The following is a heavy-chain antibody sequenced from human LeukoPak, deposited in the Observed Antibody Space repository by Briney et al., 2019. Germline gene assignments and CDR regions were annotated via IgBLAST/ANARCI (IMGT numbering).Heavy chain of an antibody. CDR1: GGSISSSSYY. CDR2: IYYSGST. D-gene: IGHD3-16*01. Sequence: SETLSLTCTVSGGSISSSSYYWGWIRQPPGKGLEWIGSIYYSGSTYYNPSLKCRVTISVDTSKNQFSLKLSSVTAADTAVYYCARQSLFGGPDDYWGQGTLVTVSS. J-gene: IGHJ4*02. CDR3: ARQSLFGGPDDY. V-gene: IGHV4-39*01.